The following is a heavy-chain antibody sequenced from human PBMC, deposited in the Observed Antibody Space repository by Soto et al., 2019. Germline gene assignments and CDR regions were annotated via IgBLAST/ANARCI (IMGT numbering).Heavy chain of an antibody. D-gene: IGHD4-17*01. V-gene: IGHV3-73*01. J-gene: IGHJ6*02. CDR3: METLTPMDV. Sequence: EVQLVESGGGLVQPGGSLKLSCAASGFAFSGSGIHWVRQASGKGLEWVGHIRTKTNSYATEYAPSVRGRFTISRDDSKNTAYLQMASLKTEDTAVYYGMETLTPMDVWGQGTTVTVSS. CDR2: IRTKTNSYAT. CDR1: GFAFSGSG.